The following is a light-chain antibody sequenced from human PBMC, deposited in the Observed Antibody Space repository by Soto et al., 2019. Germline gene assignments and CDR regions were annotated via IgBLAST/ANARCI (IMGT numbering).Light chain of an antibody. V-gene: IGKV1-6*02. CDR2: AAS. CDR3: QQDYNFPRT. Sequence: AIQMTQAPSSLSASVAARLTISCRASQGISNDLGWYQQKPGKAPKLLIYAASSLQSGVPSRFSGSGSGTDFTLTISSLQPEDFATFYCQQDYNFPRTFGQGTKVDI. CDR1: QGISND. J-gene: IGKJ1*01.